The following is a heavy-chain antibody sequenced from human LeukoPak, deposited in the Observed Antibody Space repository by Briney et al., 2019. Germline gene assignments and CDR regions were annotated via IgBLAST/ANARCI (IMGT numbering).Heavy chain of an antibody. Sequence: ASVKVSCKASGGTFSSYAISWVRQAPGQGLEWMGGIIPIFGTANYAQKFQGRVTITADESTSTAYMELSGLRSEDTAVYYCARGNSSSWYYFDYWGQGTLVTVSS. CDR1: GGTFSSYA. V-gene: IGHV1-69*13. CDR3: ARGNSSSWYYFDY. J-gene: IGHJ4*02. CDR2: IIPIFGTA. D-gene: IGHD6-13*01.